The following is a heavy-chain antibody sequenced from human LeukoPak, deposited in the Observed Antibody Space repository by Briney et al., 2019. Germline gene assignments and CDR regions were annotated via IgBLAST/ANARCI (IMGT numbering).Heavy chain of an antibody. D-gene: IGHD1-26*01. CDR3: AQWSRYFDY. J-gene: IGHJ4*02. CDR1: RFTFSTYS. V-gene: IGHV3-21*04. Sequence: PGGSLRLSCAASRFTFSTYSMNWVRQAPGKGLEWVSSISSSSTYIYYADSVKGRFTISRDNAKNSLYLQMNGLRAEDTALYFCAQWSRYFDYWGQGTLVTVSS. CDR2: ISSSSTYI.